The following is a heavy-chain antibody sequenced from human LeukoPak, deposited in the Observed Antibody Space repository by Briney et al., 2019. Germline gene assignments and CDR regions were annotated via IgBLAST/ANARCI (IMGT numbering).Heavy chain of an antibody. Sequence: GGSLRLSCAASGFTFSSYRMNWVRQAPGKGLEWISSISNNFDIYYADSLKGRFAISRDNAKKSLYLQMNSLSADDTAVYYCAKDLGGYGSGSSAFDPWGQGTLVSVSS. CDR1: GFTFSSYR. CDR3: AKDLGGYGSGSSAFDP. D-gene: IGHD3-10*01. V-gene: IGHV3-21*01. J-gene: IGHJ5*02. CDR2: ISNNFDI.